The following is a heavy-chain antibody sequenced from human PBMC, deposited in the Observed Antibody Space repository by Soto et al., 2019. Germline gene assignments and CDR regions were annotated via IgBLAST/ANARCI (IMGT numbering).Heavy chain of an antibody. J-gene: IGHJ6*02. CDR3: ARGGYCSGGTCYFYYYGMDV. CDR2: IYYSGSI. V-gene: IGHV4-31*03. CDR1: GASISSGDYY. Sequence: SETLSLTCTVSGASISSGDYYWSWIRQHPGKGLEWIGYIYYSGSIYYNPSLKSRVTISVDTSKNQFSLKLSSVTAADTAVYYCARGGYCSGGTCYFYYYGMDVWGQGTTVTVSS. D-gene: IGHD2-15*01.